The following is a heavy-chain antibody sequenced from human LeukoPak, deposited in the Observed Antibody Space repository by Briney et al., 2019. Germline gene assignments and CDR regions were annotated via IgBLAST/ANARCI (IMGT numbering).Heavy chain of an antibody. V-gene: IGHV4-34*01. CDR3: ARGVNLRPSYSSSWTNWFDP. Sequence: PSETLSLTCAVYGGSFSGYYWSWIRQPPGKGLEWIGEINHSGSTNYNPSLKSRVTISVDTSKNQFSLKLSSVTAADTAVYYCARGVNLRPSYSSSWTNWFDPWGQGTLVTVSS. CDR2: INHSGST. J-gene: IGHJ5*02. D-gene: IGHD6-13*01. CDR1: GGSFSGYY.